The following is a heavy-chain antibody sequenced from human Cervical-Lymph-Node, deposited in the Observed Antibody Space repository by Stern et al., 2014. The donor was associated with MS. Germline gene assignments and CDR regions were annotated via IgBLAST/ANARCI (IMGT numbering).Heavy chain of an antibody. CDR1: GYSFTEYP. CDR2: INTGDGDT. Sequence: VQLVQSGTEVKTTGASLTVSCQASGYSFTEYPIHWVRQAPGQGLEWVGWINTGDGDTRYSPRLQGRISITRDTSTRTAYLDLSSLRSADTAEYYCATSAFDYWGQGTLVTVS. V-gene: IGHV1-3*04. CDR3: ATSAFDY. J-gene: IGHJ4*02.